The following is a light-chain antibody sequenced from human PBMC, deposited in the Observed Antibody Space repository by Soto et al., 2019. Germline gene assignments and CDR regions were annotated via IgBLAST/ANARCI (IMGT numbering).Light chain of an antibody. Sequence: AIQLTQSPSSLSASVGDRVTISCRASQGIGNDLAWYQQKPGKAPRLLIFAASNLQSGVPSRFSGSGSGTDFTLSISRLQPEDFATYECLQLYNFSWPFGQGTKVEIK. V-gene: IGKV1-6*01. CDR2: AAS. CDR3: LQLYNFSWP. CDR1: QGIGND. J-gene: IGKJ1*01.